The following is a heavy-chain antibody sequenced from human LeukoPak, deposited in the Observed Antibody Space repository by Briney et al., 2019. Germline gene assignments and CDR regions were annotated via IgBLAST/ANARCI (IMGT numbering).Heavy chain of an antibody. Sequence: SETLSLTCAVYGGSFSDYYWSWIRQSPGKGLEWIGEVNHRGSTNYNPSLKSRLTISIDTTRSQFSLSLTSVTAADTAVYYCARAYYDFWSGYYRKYYFDYWGQGTLVTVSS. J-gene: IGHJ4*02. CDR2: VNHRGST. CDR1: GGSFSDYY. D-gene: IGHD3-3*01. CDR3: ARAYYDFWSGYYRKYYFDY. V-gene: IGHV4-34*01.